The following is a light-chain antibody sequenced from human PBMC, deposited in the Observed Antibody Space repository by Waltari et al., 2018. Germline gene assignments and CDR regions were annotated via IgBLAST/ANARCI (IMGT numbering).Light chain of an antibody. CDR2: LGS. CDR1: QSLLYSNGYNY. J-gene: IGKJ4*01. CDR3: MQAVQTPLT. V-gene: IGKV2-28*01. Sequence: DIVMTQSPLSLPVTPGEPASISCRSSQSLLYSNGYNYLDWYLQKPGQSPQLLIYLGSTRTSGVPDRFSGSGSGTDFTLKISRVEAEDVGVYYCMQAVQTPLTFGGGTKVEIK.